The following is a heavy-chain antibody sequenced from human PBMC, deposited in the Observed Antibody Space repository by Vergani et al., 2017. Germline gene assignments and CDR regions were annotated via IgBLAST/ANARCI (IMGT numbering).Heavy chain of an antibody. Sequence: QVQLQQWGAGLLKPSETLSLTCAVYGGSFSGYYWSWIRQPPGKGLEWIGEINHSGSTNYNPSLKSRVNISVETSKNQFSMKLRSVTAADTAVYYCCRHLDQDLTAARFDPWGQGTLVTVSS. V-gene: IGHV4-34*01. CDR1: GGSFSGYY. CDR3: CRHLDQDLTAARFDP. CDR2: INHSGST. D-gene: IGHD1-1*01. J-gene: IGHJ5*02.